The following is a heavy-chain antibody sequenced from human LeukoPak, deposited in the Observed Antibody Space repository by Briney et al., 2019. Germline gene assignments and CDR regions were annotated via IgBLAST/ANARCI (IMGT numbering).Heavy chain of an antibody. CDR1: GFTFSTYW. CDR2: IKEDGSEK. J-gene: IGHJ4*02. D-gene: IGHD2-15*01. Sequence: GGSLRLSCAASGFTFSTYWMSWVRQAPGKGLEWVANIKEDGSEKYYGDSVKGRFTISRDNAKNSLYLQMNSLRAEDTAVYYCAVGSGGYQWGQGTLVTVSS. V-gene: IGHV3-7*02. CDR3: AVGSGGYQ.